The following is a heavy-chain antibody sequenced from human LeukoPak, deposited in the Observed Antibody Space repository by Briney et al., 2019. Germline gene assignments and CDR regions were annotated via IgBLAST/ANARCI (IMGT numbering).Heavy chain of an antibody. Sequence: SVKVSCKASGGTFSSYAISWVRQAPGQGLEWMGGIIPIFGTANYAQKFQGRVTITADESTSTAYMELSSLRSEDTAVYYCASLGCSGGSCYSVPYYFDYWGQGTLVTVSS. J-gene: IGHJ4*02. V-gene: IGHV1-69*13. CDR3: ASLGCSGGSCYSVPYYFDY. CDR2: IIPIFGTA. CDR1: GGTFSSYA. D-gene: IGHD2-15*01.